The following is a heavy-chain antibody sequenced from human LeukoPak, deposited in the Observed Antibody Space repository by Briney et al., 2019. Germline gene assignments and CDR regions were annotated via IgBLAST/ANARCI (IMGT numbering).Heavy chain of an antibody. Sequence: ASVKVSCKASGYTFTSYGISWVRQAPGQGLEWMGWISAYNGNTNYAQKLQGRVTMTTDTSTSTAYMELRSLRSDDTAVYYCAREGYYYDSSGWFDPWGQGTLVTVSS. D-gene: IGHD3-22*01. CDR3: AREGYYYDSSGWFDP. CDR2: ISAYNGNT. V-gene: IGHV1-18*01. J-gene: IGHJ5*02. CDR1: GYTFTSYG.